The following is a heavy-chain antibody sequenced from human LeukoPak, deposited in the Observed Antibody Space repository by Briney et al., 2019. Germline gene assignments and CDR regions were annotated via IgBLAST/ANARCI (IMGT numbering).Heavy chain of an antibody. J-gene: IGHJ3*02. V-gene: IGHV4-34*03. CDR2: IYHDGNT. Sequence: SETLSLTCAVYGGSFSSYYWSWIRQPPGKGLEWIAEIYHDGNTNYNPSLKSRVTISVDTSKNQFSLKLSSVTAADTAAYYCTKSDGYGLIRICGRGTMVTVSS. CDR3: TKSDGYGLIRI. CDR1: GGSFSSYY. D-gene: IGHD3-10*01.